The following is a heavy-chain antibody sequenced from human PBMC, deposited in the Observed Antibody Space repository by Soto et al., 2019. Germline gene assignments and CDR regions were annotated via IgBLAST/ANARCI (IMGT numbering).Heavy chain of an antibody. J-gene: IGHJ6*02. V-gene: IGHV5-10-1*01. CDR2: IDPSGSYT. CDR3: ARLTSYGYEPRLLCGMDV. CDR1: GYSFTSYW. D-gene: IGHD5-18*01. Sequence: GESLKISCKGSGYSFTSYWISWVRQMPGKGLEWMGRIDPSGSYTNYSPSFQGHVTISADKSISTAYLQWSSLKASDTAMYYCARLTSYGYEPRLLCGMDVWGQGTTVTV.